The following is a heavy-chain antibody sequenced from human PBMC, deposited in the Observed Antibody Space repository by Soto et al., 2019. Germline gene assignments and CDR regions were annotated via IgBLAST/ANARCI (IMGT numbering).Heavy chain of an antibody. J-gene: IGHJ3*02. V-gene: IGHV3-48*01. CDR2: ISSSSSTI. CDR3: ARDQNLGYCSGGSCFLVSDDAFDI. D-gene: IGHD2-15*01. CDR1: GFTFSSYS. Sequence: GGSLRLSCAASGFTFSSYSMNWVRQAPGKGLEWVSYISSSSSTIYYADSVKGRFTISRDNAKNSLYLQMNSLRAEDTAVYYCARDQNLGYCSGGSCFLVSDDAFDIWGQGTMVTVSS.